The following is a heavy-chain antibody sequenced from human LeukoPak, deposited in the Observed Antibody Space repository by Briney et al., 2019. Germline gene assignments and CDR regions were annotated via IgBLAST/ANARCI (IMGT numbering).Heavy chain of an antibody. CDR3: AKDMGRISWYVYYYGMDV. Sequence: GGSLRLSCAASGFTFDDYAMHWVRQAPGKGLEWVSGISWNSGSIGYADSVKGRFTISRDNAKNSLYLQMNSLRAEDTALYYCAKDMGRISWYVYYYGMDVWGQGTTVTVSS. J-gene: IGHJ6*02. CDR2: ISWNSGSI. CDR1: GFTFDDYA. V-gene: IGHV3-9*01. D-gene: IGHD6-13*01.